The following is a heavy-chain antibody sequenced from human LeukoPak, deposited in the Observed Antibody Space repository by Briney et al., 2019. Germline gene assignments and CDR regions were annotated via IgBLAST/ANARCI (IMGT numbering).Heavy chain of an antibody. CDR3: ALDAGDSLDAFDI. Sequence: SQTLSLTCAISGDSVSSNSAAWNWIRQSPSRGLEWLGRTYYRSKLYNEYALSVKSRISINPDTSKNQFSLHLNSVTPEDTAVYYCALDAGDSLDAFDIWGPGTMVTVSS. CDR1: GDSVSSNSAA. V-gene: IGHV6-1*01. CDR2: TYYRSKLYN. J-gene: IGHJ3*02. D-gene: IGHD7-27*01.